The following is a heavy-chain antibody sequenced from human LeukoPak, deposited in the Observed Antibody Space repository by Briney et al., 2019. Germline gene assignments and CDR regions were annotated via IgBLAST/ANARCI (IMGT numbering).Heavy chain of an antibody. J-gene: IGHJ6*03. V-gene: IGHV3-7*01. Sequence: PGGSLRLSCAASGFTFSSYWMSWVRQAPGKGLEWVANIKQDGSEKYYVDSVKGRFTISRDNAKNSLYLQMNSLGAEDTAVYYCARVSSYYDILTGYRHGRNYYYYYMDVWGKGTTVTISS. CDR3: ARVSSYYDILTGYRHGRNYYYYYMDV. D-gene: IGHD3-9*01. CDR2: IKQDGSEK. CDR1: GFTFSSYW.